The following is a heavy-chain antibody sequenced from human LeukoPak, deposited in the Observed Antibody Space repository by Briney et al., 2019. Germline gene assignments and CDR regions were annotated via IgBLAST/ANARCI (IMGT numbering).Heavy chain of an antibody. CDR1: GFTFDGFA. D-gene: IGHD3-22*01. V-gene: IGHV3-9*01. Sequence: PGRSLRLSCAASGFTFDGFALFWVRQAPGKGLEYVSGINWNSGSIDYADSVKGRFTTSRDNAKSSLYLQMNSLRVEDTAVYSCAKGTGGYYGPFDSWGQGTLVTVSS. J-gene: IGHJ4*02. CDR3: AKGTGGYYGPFDS. CDR2: INWNSGSI.